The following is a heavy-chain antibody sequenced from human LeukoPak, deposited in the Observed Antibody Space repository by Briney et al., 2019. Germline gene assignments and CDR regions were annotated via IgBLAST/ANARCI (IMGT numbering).Heavy chain of an antibody. CDR3: ARDVDIVATIVADY. CDR2: ISSSSSYT. D-gene: IGHD5-12*01. Sequence: GGALRLSCAASGFTFSSYSMNWVRQAPGKGLEWVSSISSSSSYTYYADSVKGRFTISRDNAKNSLYLQMNSLRAEDTAVYYCARDVDIVATIVADYWGQGTLVTVSS. J-gene: IGHJ4*02. CDR1: GFTFSSYS. V-gene: IGHV3-21*01.